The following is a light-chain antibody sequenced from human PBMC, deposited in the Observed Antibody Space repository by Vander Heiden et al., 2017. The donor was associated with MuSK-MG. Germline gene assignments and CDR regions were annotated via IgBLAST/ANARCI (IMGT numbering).Light chain of an antibody. V-gene: IGLV3-21*04. CDR1: NIGSNS. J-gene: IGLJ3*02. CDR3: QVWDSSSVSWV. Sequence: SYLLTQPPSVSVAPGETAGLTCGGTNIGSNSVHWYQQKPGQSPVLVIYYERVRPSVIPERYSGSISGNTATLTLSRVEAGDEADYYCQVWDSSSVSWVFGGGTKLTVL. CDR2: YER.